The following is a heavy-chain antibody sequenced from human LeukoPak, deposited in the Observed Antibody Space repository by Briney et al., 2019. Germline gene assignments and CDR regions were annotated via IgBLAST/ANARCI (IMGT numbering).Heavy chain of an antibody. Sequence: GGSLRLSCAASGFTFSNYAMNWVRQAPGKGVEWVSSISGTDSRTHYTDSVKGRFSTSRDNSKNTLYLQMNSLRVEDTAIYYCAKGRRTPLVGTITKSWIDYWGQGTLVTVSS. D-gene: IGHD1-26*01. V-gene: IGHV3-23*01. CDR1: GFTFSNYA. CDR3: AKGRRTPLVGTITKSWIDY. CDR2: ISGTDSRT. J-gene: IGHJ4*02.